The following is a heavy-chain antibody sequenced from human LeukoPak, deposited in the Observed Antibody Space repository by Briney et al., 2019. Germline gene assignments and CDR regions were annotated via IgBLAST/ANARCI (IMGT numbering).Heavy chain of an antibody. CDR2: ISWDGGST. D-gene: IGHD4-17*01. J-gene: IGHJ4*02. CDR1: GFTFDDYA. CDR3: AKDIDSTVTRYFDY. V-gene: IGHV3-43D*03. Sequence: GGSLRLSCAAFGFTFDDYAMHWVRQAPGKGLEWVSLISWDGGSTYYADSVKGRFTISRDNSKNSLYLQMNSLRAEDTALYYCAKDIDSTVTRYFDYWGQGTLVTVSS.